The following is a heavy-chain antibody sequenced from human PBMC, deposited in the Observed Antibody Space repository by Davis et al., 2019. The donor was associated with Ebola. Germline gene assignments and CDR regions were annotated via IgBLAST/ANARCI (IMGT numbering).Heavy chain of an antibody. J-gene: IGHJ4*02. Sequence: MPSEPLSLTCAVHGGSFSGYYWSWIRQPPGKGLEWIGEINHSGSTNYNPSLKSRVTISVDTSKNQFSLKLSSVTAADTAVYYCARPSRGGSYYPFDYWGQGTLVTVSS. CDR3: ARPSRGGSYYPFDY. CDR2: INHSGST. D-gene: IGHD1-26*01. CDR1: GGSFSGYY. V-gene: IGHV4-34*01.